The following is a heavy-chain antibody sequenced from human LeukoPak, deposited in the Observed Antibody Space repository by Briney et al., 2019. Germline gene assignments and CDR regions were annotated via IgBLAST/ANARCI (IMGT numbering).Heavy chain of an antibody. Sequence: PGGSLRLSCAASGFTVSSNYMSWVRQAPGKGLEWVSVSYSGGSTYYADSVKGRFTISRDNSKNTLYLQMNSLRAEDTAVYYCARDVDGDYSYWGQGTLVTVSS. J-gene: IGHJ4*02. V-gene: IGHV3-66*01. CDR2: SYSGGST. CDR1: GFTVSSNY. CDR3: ARDVDGDYSY. D-gene: IGHD4-17*01.